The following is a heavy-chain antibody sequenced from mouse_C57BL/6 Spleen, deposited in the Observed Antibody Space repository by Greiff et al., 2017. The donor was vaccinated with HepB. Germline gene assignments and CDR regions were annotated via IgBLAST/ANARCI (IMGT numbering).Heavy chain of an antibody. D-gene: IGHD2-4*01. CDR2: IYPGRGNT. Sequence: VQLQQSGPELVKPGASVKISCKASGYSFTSYYIHWVKQRPGQGLEWIGWIYPGRGNTKYNEKFKGKATLTADTSSSTAYMQRSSLPSEDSSVYYYAVYDYDGLDYWGQGTTLTVSS. CDR3: AVYDYDGLDY. V-gene: IGHV1-66*01. J-gene: IGHJ2*01. CDR1: GYSFTSYY.